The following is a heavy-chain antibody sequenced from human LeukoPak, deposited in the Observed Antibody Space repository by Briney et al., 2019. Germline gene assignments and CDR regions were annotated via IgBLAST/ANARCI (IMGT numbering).Heavy chain of an antibody. Sequence: PGGSLRLSCAASGFTFSSYAMSWVRQAPGKGLEWVSAVSGSGGSTYYADSVKGRFTISRDNFKNTLSLQMNSLRAEDTAVYYCAKDPVRWIQLWLTDYWGQGTLVTVSS. V-gene: IGHV3-23*01. CDR1: GFTFSSYA. D-gene: IGHD5-18*01. J-gene: IGHJ4*02. CDR3: AKDPVRWIQLWLTDY. CDR2: VSGSGGST.